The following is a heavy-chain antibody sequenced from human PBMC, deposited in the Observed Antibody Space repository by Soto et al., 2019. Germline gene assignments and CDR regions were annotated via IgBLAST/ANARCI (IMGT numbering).Heavy chain of an antibody. Sequence: QVQLQQWGAGLLKPSETLSLTCAVYGGSFSGYYWSWIRQPPGKGLEWIGEINHSGSTNYNPSLKSRVTISVDTSKNQFSLKLSSVTAADTAVYYSARAPQIIAKAFDIWGQGTMVTVSS. J-gene: IGHJ3*02. CDR3: ARAPQIIAKAFDI. CDR2: INHSGST. D-gene: IGHD6-13*01. V-gene: IGHV4-34*01. CDR1: GGSFSGYY.